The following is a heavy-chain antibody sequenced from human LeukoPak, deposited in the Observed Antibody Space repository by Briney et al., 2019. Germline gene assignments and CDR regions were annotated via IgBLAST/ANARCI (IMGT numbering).Heavy chain of an antibody. D-gene: IGHD5-12*01. Sequence: GGSLRLSCAASGFTFSSYAMSWVRQAPGKGLEWVSAISGSGGSTYYADSVKGRFTISRDNSKNTLYLQMGSLRAEDMAVYYCARQHRYSGYVAYDYWGQGTLVTVSS. CDR2: ISGSGGST. V-gene: IGHV3-23*01. CDR1: GFTFSSYA. J-gene: IGHJ4*02. CDR3: ARQHRYSGYVAYDY.